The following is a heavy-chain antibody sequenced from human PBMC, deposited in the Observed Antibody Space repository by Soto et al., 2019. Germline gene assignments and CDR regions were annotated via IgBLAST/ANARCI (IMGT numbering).Heavy chain of an antibody. J-gene: IGHJ5*02. D-gene: IGHD3-10*01. CDR1: GYTFTSYG. V-gene: IGHV1-18*01. CDR2: ISAYNGNT. Sequence: ASVKVSCKASGYTFTSYGISWVRQAPGQGLEWMGWISAYNGNTNYAQKLQGRVTMTTXXXXXXAXMXLXXXXSDXTAVYYCARGPYPNTGSGSYYNLWGQGTLVTVS. CDR3: ARGPYPNTGSGSYYNL.